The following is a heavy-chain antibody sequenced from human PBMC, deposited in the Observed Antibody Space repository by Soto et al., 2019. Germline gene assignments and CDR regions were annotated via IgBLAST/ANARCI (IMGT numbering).Heavy chain of an antibody. J-gene: IGHJ4*02. Sequence: EVRLVESGGGLVQPGGSLRLSCAASGFTLSRHWMHWVRQAPGKGLLWLSRISGDGSNTNNADSVKGRFTSSRDNPKNTLYLQMNSLRVEDTAVYFCARGGPYASGSSYFDYWGQGVLVIVSS. D-gene: IGHD3-10*01. CDR3: ARGGPYASGSSYFDY. CDR2: ISGDGSNT. CDR1: GFTLSRHW. V-gene: IGHV3-74*01.